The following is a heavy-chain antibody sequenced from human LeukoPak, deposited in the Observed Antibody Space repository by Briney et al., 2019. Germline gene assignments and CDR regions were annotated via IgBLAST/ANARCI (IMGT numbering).Heavy chain of an antibody. J-gene: IGHJ4*02. D-gene: IGHD3-9*01. V-gene: IGHV3-23*01. CDR3: AKPATYYDILTGYDY. CDR2: ISASGGRT. CDR1: GFTFNSYA. Sequence: GGSLRLSCEASGFTFNSYAMSWVRQAPGKGPEWVSAISASGGRTDYAESVKGRFTISRDNSNNTVYLQMNSLRAEDTAVYYCAKPATYYDILTGYDYWGQGTLVTVSS.